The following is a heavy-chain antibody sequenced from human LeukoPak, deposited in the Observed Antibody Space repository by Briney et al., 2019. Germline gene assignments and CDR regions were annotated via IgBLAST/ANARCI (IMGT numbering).Heavy chain of an antibody. D-gene: IGHD3-22*01. CDR3: ATDFYDST. Sequence: GGSLRLSCAASGFTFSNAWMNWVRQAPGKGLEWVGRIKSKPDGGTTDYAAPVKGRFTISRDDSKNTLYLQMNSLKTEDTAVYYCATDFYDSTWGQGTLVTVSS. J-gene: IGHJ5*02. CDR1: GFTFSNAW. V-gene: IGHV3-15*07. CDR2: IKSKPDGGTT.